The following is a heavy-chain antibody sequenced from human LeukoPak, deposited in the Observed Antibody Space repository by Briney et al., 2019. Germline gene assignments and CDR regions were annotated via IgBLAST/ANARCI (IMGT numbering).Heavy chain of an antibody. CDR2: IYYSGST. D-gene: IGHD2-2*01. V-gene: IGHV4-59*01. CDR1: GGSISSYY. Sequence: PSETLSLTCTVSGGSISSYYWSWIRQPPGKGLEWIGYIYYSGSTNYNPSLKSRVTISVDTSKNRFSLKLSSVTAADTAVYYCARLLGYCSSTSCYRPNDAFDIWGQGTMVTVSS. CDR3: ARLLGYCSSTSCYRPNDAFDI. J-gene: IGHJ3*02.